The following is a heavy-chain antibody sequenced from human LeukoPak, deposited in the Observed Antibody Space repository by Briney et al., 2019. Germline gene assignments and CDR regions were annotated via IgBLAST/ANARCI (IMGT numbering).Heavy chain of an antibody. J-gene: IGHJ5*02. CDR3: ASAYYDILTGYPGWFDP. Sequence: SETLSLTRTVSGGSISSGGYYWSWIRQPPGKGLEWIGYIYHSGSTYYNPSLKSRVTISVDRSKNQFSLKLSSVTAADTAVYYCASAYYDILTGYPGWFDPWGQGTPVTVFS. CDR2: IYHSGST. CDR1: GGSISSGGYY. D-gene: IGHD3-9*01. V-gene: IGHV4-30-2*01.